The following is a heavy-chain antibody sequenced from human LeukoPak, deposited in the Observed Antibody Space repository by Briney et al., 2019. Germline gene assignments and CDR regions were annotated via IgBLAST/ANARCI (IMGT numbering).Heavy chain of an antibody. V-gene: IGHV4-4*07. Sequence: SETLSLTCTVSGGSISSYYWSWIRQPAGKGLEWIGRIYTSGSTNYNPSLKSRVTMSVDTSKNQFSLKLSSVTAADTAVYYCAREVTPGIIVGAPSGPYWGQGTLATVSS. CDR3: AREVTPGIIVGAPSGPY. J-gene: IGHJ4*02. CDR2: IYTSGST. D-gene: IGHD1-26*01. CDR1: GGSISSYY.